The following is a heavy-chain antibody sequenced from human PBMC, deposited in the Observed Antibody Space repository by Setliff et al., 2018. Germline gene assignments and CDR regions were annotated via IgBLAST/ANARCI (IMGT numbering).Heavy chain of an antibody. CDR2: FYHSGSM. Sequence: SETLSLICTVSGGSISSSYWSWIRQPPGKGLEWIGYFYHSGSMNYNPSLKGRVTMSVDTSNNQLSLKLTSVSAADTAVYYCARAYYYGSGNSHKYYMDVWGKGTEVTV. V-gene: IGHV4-4*09. D-gene: IGHD3-10*01. J-gene: IGHJ6*03. CDR1: GGSISSSY. CDR3: ARAYYYGSGNSHKYYMDV.